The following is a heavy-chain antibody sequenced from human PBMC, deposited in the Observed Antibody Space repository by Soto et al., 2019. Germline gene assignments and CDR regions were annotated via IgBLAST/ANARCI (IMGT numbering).Heavy chain of an antibody. CDR3: ARTVAARRRYYYYYGMDV. CDR1: GVSISSYY. J-gene: IGHJ6*02. D-gene: IGHD6-6*01. Sequence: SETLSLTCTVSGVSISSYYWSWIRQPPGKGLEWIGYIYYSGSTYYNPSLKSRVTISVDTSKNQFSLKLSSVTAADTAVYYCARTVAARRRYYYYYGMDVWGQGTTVTVSS. V-gene: IGHV4-59*12. CDR2: IYYSGST.